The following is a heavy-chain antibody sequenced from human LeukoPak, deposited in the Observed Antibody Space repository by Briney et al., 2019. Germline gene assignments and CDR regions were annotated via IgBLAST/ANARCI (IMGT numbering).Heavy chain of an antibody. CDR3: ARMVRGVLDY. V-gene: IGHV3-74*01. J-gene: IGHJ4*02. CDR1: ELSFSNYW. CDR2: INEDGTAT. D-gene: IGHD3-10*01. Sequence: GGSLRLSCAASELSFSNYWIHWVRQAPGEGLVWVSRINEDGTATSYADSVKGRFTISRDNAKNTLYLQMNSLRAEDTAVYYCARMVRGVLDYWGQGTPVTVSS.